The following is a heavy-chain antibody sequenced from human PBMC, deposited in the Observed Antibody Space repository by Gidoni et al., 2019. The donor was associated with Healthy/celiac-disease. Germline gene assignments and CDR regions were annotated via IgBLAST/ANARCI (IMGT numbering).Heavy chain of an antibody. CDR2: IKQDGSEK. J-gene: IGHJ4*02. D-gene: IGHD1-26*01. CDR1: GFTFSSYW. CDR3: ARAPGGATFFDY. Sequence: EVQLVESGGGLVQPAGSLRLSCAASGFTFSSYWMSWVRQAPGKGLEWVDNIKQDGSEKYYVDSVKGRFTISRDNAKNSLYLQMNSLRAEDTAVYYCARAPGGATFFDYWGQGTLVTVSS. V-gene: IGHV3-7*03.